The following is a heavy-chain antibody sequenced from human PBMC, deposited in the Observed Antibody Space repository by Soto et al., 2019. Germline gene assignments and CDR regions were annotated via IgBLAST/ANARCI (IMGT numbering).Heavy chain of an antibody. CDR1: GYNFTTYA. D-gene: IGHD6-13*01. Sequence: VASVKVSCKASGYNFTTYAMLWVRQAPGQRLEWMGWINTGNGNTKYSPKFQGRVTITADESTSTAYMELSSLRSEDTAVYYCAREPGIAAAGTSYGMDVWGQGTTVTVSS. V-gene: IGHV1-3*04. J-gene: IGHJ6*02. CDR2: INTGNGNT. CDR3: AREPGIAAAGTSYGMDV.